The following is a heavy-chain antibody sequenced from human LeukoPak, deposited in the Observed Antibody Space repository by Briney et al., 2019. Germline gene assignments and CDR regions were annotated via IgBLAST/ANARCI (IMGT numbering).Heavy chain of an antibody. Sequence: PSETLSLTCTVSGGTISSYYWSWIRQPPGKGLEWIGYIYYSGSTNYNPSLKSRVTISVDTSKNQFSLKLSSVTAADTAVYYCARADCSGGSCFYFDYWGQGTLVTVSS. CDR2: IYYSGST. J-gene: IGHJ4*02. D-gene: IGHD2-15*01. CDR1: GGTISSYY. CDR3: ARADCSGGSCFYFDY. V-gene: IGHV4-59*01.